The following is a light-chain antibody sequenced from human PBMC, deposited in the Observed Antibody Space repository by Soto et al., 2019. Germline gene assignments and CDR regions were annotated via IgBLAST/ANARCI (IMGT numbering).Light chain of an antibody. Sequence: DIQMTQSPSTLSASVGDRVTITCRASRSISNWLAWYQQKPGTAPKLLIHQASSLESGVPSRFSGSGSGTEFNLTISSVNPDDFATYYCQHYNTYSWFTFGPGTKVDIK. CDR1: RSISNW. CDR2: QAS. CDR3: QHYNTYSWFT. J-gene: IGKJ3*01. V-gene: IGKV1-5*03.